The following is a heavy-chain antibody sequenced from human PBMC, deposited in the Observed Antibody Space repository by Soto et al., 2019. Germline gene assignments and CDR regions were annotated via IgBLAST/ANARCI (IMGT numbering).Heavy chain of an antibody. D-gene: IGHD5-12*01. J-gene: IGHJ4*02. V-gene: IGHV3-7*05. CDR3: AGDRWGHSGYDWGY. Sequence: EVQLVESGGGLVQPGGSLRLSCAASGFTFSSYWMSWVRQAPGKGLEWVANIKQDGSEKYYVDSVKGRFTISRDNAKNSLYLQMNSLRAEDTAVYYCAGDRWGHSGYDWGYWGQGTLVTVSS. CDR1: GFTFSSYW. CDR2: IKQDGSEK.